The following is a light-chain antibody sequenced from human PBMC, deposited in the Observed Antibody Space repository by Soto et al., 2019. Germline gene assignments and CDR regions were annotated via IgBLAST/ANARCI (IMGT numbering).Light chain of an antibody. J-gene: IGLJ3*02. CDR2: LNSDGSH. V-gene: IGLV4-69*01. CDR3: QTWSTDIRV. Sequence: QLVLTQPPFASASLGASVKLTCTLSSGHNSYAIAWHQQQPEKGPRYLMKLNSDGSHSKGDGIPDRFSGSSSGAERYLTIPSLQSEDEADYYCQTWSTDIRVFGGGTKLTVL. CDR1: SGHNSYA.